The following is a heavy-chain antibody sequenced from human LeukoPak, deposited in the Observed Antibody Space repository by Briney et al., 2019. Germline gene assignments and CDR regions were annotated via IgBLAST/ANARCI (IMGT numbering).Heavy chain of an antibody. Sequence: SETLSLTCAVYGGSFSGYYWSWIRQPPGKGLEWIGEINHSGSTSYNPSLKSRVTISVDTSKNQFSLKLSSVTAADTAVYYCARGRYDSSGYYYVSYYYYYMDVWGKGTTVTVSS. CDR2: INHSGST. V-gene: IGHV4-34*01. CDR1: GGSFSGYY. J-gene: IGHJ6*03. D-gene: IGHD3-22*01. CDR3: ARGRYDSSGYYYVSYYYYYMDV.